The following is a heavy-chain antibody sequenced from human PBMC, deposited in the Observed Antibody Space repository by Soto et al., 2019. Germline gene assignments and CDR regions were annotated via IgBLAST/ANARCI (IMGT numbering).Heavy chain of an antibody. V-gene: IGHV3-23*01. CDR2: ISGSGGTT. J-gene: IGHJ4*02. CDR3: ARDRSIKGVASAFYY. D-gene: IGHD3-10*01. CDR1: GFTFNNYA. Sequence: TGGSLRLSCAASGFTFNNYALRWVRQAPGKGLEWVATISGSGGTTYYADSVKGRFTISRDNSQNTLYLQMKSLRADDTALYHCARDRSIKGVASAFYYWGQGTLVTVSS.